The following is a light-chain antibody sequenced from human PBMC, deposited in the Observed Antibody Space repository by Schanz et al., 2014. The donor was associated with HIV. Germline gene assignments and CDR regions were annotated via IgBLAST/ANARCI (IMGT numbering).Light chain of an antibody. J-gene: IGKJ1*01. V-gene: IGKV3-15*01. Sequence: EIVLTQSPVILSLSPGERATLSCRASQSVSSNLAWYQQKPGQAPRLLIYGASTRATGIPARFSGSGSGTEFTLTISSLQSEDFAVYYCQQYNNWPPWTFGQGTKVEIK. CDR1: QSVSSN. CDR2: GAS. CDR3: QQYNNWPPWT.